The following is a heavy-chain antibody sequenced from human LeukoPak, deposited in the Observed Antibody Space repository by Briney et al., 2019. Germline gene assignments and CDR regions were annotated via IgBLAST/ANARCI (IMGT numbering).Heavy chain of an antibody. D-gene: IGHD7-27*01. CDR3: ARSPPWGPFDC. CDR1: GGSISSYY. Sequence: PSETLSLTCTVSGGSISSYYWSWIRQPPGKGLEWIGYIYYSGSTNYNPSLKSRVTISVDTSKNQFSLKLSSVTAADTAVYYCARSPPWGPFDCWGQGTLVTVSS. V-gene: IGHV4-59*08. J-gene: IGHJ4*02. CDR2: IYYSGST.